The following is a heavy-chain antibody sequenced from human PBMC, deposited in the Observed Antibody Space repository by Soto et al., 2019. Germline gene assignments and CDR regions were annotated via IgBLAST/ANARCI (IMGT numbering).Heavy chain of an antibody. CDR2: ISGSGGST. V-gene: IGHV3-23*01. CDR3: AKYTQTGRYCSSTSCPPPRGPFDY. J-gene: IGHJ4*02. D-gene: IGHD2-2*01. CDR1: GFTFSSYA. Sequence: GGSLRLSCAASGFTFSSYAMSWVRQAPGKGLEWVSAISGSGGSTYYADSVKGRFTISRDNSKNTLYLQMNSLRAEDTAVYYCAKYTQTGRYCSSTSCPPPRGPFDYWGQGTLVTVSS.